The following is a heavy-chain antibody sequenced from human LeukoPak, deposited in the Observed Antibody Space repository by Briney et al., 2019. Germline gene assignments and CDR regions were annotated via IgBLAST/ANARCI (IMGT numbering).Heavy chain of an antibody. V-gene: IGHV3-43D*03. CDR1: GFTFDDYA. Sequence: GGSLRLSCAASGFTFDDYAMHWVRHAPGRGLEWVSLISWQGGSTYYADSVKGRFTISRDNSKNSLYLQMNSLRPEDTALYYCAKDGVVAALGDNWFDSWGQGTLVTASS. D-gene: IGHD2-15*01. J-gene: IGHJ5*01. CDR3: AKDGVVAALGDNWFDS. CDR2: ISWQGGST.